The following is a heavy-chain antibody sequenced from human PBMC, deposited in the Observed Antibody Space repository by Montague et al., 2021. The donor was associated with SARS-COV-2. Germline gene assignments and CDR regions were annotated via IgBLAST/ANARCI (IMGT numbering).Heavy chain of an antibody. V-gene: IGHV4-39*01. J-gene: IGHJ4*02. Sequence: SETLSLTCTVSGGSISSTTYRWGWLRQPPGKGLEWIGFISYSGTTFYNPSLKSRISMSVDTPKNQFSLNLTSVTAADTAVYYCARHYGSSLDSWGQGILVAVSS. D-gene: IGHD4-17*01. CDR2: ISYSGTT. CDR3: ARHYGSSLDS. CDR1: GGSISSTTYR.